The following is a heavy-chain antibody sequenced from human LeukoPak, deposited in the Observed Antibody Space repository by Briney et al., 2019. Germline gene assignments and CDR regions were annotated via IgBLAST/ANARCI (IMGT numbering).Heavy chain of an antibody. CDR2: IYYSGST. J-gene: IGHJ5*02. Sequence: SETLFLTCTVSGGSISRSGYYWDWIRQPPGKGLEWIGSIYYSGSTYYNPSLKSRVTISVDTSKNQFSLKLNSVAAADTAVYFCAKHRPIVGATRGWFDPWGQGTLVTVSS. CDR1: GGSISRSGYY. CDR3: AKHRPIVGATRGWFDP. V-gene: IGHV4-39*01. D-gene: IGHD1-26*01.